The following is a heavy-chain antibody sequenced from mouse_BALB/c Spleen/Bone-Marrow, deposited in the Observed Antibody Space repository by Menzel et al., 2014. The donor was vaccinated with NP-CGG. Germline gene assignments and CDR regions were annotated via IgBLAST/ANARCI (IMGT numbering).Heavy chain of an antibody. D-gene: IGHD2-14*01. CDR2: IHPNSANT. CDR1: GYTFTSSW. V-gene: IGHV1S130*01. CDR3: ARHHRYAYCFDY. J-gene: IGHJ2*01. Sequence: VQLQQSGSVLVRPGASVKLSCKPSGYTFTSSWMHWAKQRPGQGLEWIGEIHPNSANTNYNEKFKGKATLTVDTSSSTAYVDLSSLTSEDSAVYYCARHHRYAYCFDYWGQGTTLTVSS.